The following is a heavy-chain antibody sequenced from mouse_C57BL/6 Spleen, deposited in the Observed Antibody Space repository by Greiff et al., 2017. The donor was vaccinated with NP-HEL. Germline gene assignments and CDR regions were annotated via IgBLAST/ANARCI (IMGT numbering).Heavy chain of an antibody. J-gene: IGHJ2*01. D-gene: IGHD2-2*01. CDR1: GYTFTSYW. CDR3: ARLHYGYDGGFDY. CDR2: INPSNGGT. V-gene: IGHV1-53*01. Sequence: QVQLQQPGTELVKPGASVKLSCKASGYTFTSYWMHWVKQRPGQGLEWIGNINPSNGGTNYNEKFKSKATLTVDKASRPAYMQLSSLTSEDSAVYYCARLHYGYDGGFDYWGQGTTLTVSS.